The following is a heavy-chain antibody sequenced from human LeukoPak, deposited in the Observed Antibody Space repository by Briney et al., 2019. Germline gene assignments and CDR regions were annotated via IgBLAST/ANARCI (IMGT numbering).Heavy chain of an antibody. V-gene: IGHV1-69*05. CDR1: GGTFSSHA. CDR2: IIPIFGTA. D-gene: IGHD7-27*01. J-gene: IGHJ3*02. Sequence: ASVKVSCKASGGTFSSHAISWVRQAPGQGLEWMGGIIPIFGTANYAQKFQGRVTITTDESTSTAYMELSSLRSEDTAVYYCARDGDTADAFDIWGQGTMVTVSS. CDR3: ARDGDTADAFDI.